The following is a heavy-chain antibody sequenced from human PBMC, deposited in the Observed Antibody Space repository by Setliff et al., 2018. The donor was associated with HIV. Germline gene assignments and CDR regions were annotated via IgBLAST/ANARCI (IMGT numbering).Heavy chain of an antibody. V-gene: IGHV3-23*01. CDR2: ISGSGDIT. CDR1: GFSFRSYA. Sequence: GGSLRLSCAASGFSFRSYAVSWVRQAPGKGLEWVSVISGSGDITYYRESVKGRFTVSRDNSNNTVYLQMNSLRAEDTAMYYCAKTQTVTTVYGPFDSWGQGTPVTVSS. D-gene: IGHD4-4*01. CDR3: AKTQTVTTVYGPFDS. J-gene: IGHJ4*02.